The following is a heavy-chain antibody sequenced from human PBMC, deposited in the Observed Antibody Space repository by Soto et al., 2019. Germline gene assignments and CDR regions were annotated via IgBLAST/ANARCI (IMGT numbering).Heavy chain of an antibody. D-gene: IGHD3-22*01. CDR3: ARGWGYDSNDYYYAY. CDR1: GGTFSRHA. J-gene: IGHJ4*02. V-gene: IGHV1-69*01. CDR2: IIPIFGTA. Sequence: QVQLVQSGAEVRKPGSSVKVSCKASGGTFSRHAISWVRQAPGQGLEWMGGIIPIFGTANHAQKFQGRFTIIADEATSTVYMELSSLRSEDTAMDYCARGWGYDSNDYYYAYWGQGTLVIVSS.